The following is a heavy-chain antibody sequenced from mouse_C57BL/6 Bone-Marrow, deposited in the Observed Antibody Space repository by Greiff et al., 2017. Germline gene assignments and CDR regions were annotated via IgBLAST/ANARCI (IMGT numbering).Heavy chain of an antibody. Sequence: QVQLQQSGAELVRPGTSVKMSCKASGYTFTNYWIGWAKQRPGHGLEWIGDIYPGGGCTNYNEKFKGKATLTVDKSSSTAYMQFSSLTSEDSAIYYCAREGIHGSSFDYWGQGTTLTVSS. CDR1: GYTFTNYW. V-gene: IGHV1-63*01. CDR2: IYPGGGCT. CDR3: AREGIHGSSFDY. J-gene: IGHJ2*01. D-gene: IGHD1-1*01.